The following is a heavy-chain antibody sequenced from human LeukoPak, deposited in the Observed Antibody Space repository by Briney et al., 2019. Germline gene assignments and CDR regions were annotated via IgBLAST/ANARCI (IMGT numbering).Heavy chain of an antibody. CDR2: IYYSGST. D-gene: IGHD1-26*01. CDR3: ARDGTFEAFDI. CDR1: GGSFSGYY. J-gene: IGHJ3*02. V-gene: IGHV4-34*09. Sequence: SETLSLTCAVYGGSFSGYYWTWIRQPPGKGLEWIGYIYYSGSTYYNPSLKSRVTISVDTSKNQFSLKLSSVTAADTAVYYCARDGTFEAFDIWGQGTMVTVSS.